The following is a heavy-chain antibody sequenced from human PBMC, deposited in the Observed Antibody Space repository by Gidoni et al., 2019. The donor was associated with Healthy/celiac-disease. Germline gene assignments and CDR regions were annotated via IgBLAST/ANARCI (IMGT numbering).Heavy chain of an antibody. J-gene: IGHJ4*02. CDR2: KQDGSEK. Sequence: KQDGSEKYYVDSVKVRFTISRDNAKNSLYLQMNSLRAEDTAVYYCARSPYGDYEDYFDYWGQGTLVTVSS. CDR3: ARSPYGDYEDYFDY. V-gene: IGHV3-7*03. D-gene: IGHD4-17*01.